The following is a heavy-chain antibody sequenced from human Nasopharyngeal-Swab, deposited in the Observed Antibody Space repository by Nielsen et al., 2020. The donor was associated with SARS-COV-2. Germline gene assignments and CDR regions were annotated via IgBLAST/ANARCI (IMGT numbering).Heavy chain of an antibody. V-gene: IGHV1-46*01. J-gene: IGHJ4*02. CDR3: ARAPGIVGSSRWSFDY. CDR2: INPAGGST. Sequence: ASVKVSCKASGYTFTSSHIHWVRQAPGHGLEWMGPINPAGGSTGYPQKFQGRVTMTRDTSTSTVYMELSSLRSDDTAVYYCARAPGIVGSSRWSFDYWGQGTLVTVSS. CDR1: GYTFTSSH. D-gene: IGHD1-26*01.